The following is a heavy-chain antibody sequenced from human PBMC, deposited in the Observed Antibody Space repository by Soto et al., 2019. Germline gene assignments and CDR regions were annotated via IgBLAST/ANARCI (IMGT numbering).Heavy chain of an antibody. V-gene: IGHV3-48*02. CDR1: GFTFSSYS. Sequence: EVQLVESGGGLVQPGGSLRLSCAASGFTFSSYSMNWVRQAPGKGLEWVSYMSSSSSTIYYADSVKGRFTISRDNAKNSLYLQMNSLRDEDTAVYYCAREYFDWSNSFEPWGQGTLVTVSS. J-gene: IGHJ5*02. CDR3: AREYFDWSNSFEP. D-gene: IGHD3-9*01. CDR2: MSSSSSTI.